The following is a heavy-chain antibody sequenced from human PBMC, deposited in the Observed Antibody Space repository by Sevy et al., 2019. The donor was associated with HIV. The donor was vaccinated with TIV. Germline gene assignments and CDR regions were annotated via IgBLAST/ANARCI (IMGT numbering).Heavy chain of an antibody. D-gene: IGHD6-25*01. Sequence: GGSLRLSCASSGFTFISHPMTWVRQAPGKGLEWVASISSSGGSTYYADSVKGRSTISRDNSKKMVDLQMNSLGVADTAVYFCAKEDFRGFDAWGQGTLVTVSS. V-gene: IGHV3-23*01. CDR3: AKEDFRGFDA. CDR1: GFTFISHP. J-gene: IGHJ5*02. CDR2: ISSSGGST.